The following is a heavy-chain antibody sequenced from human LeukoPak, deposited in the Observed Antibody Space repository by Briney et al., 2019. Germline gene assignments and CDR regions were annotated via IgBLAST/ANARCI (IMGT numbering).Heavy chain of an antibody. CDR2: IKSKSDGGTT. D-gene: IGHD2-15*01. Sequence: GGSLRLSCAASGFTFTNAWMSWVRQAPGKGLEWVGRIKSKSDGGTTDYAAPVKGRFTISRDDSKNTLYLQMNSLKTEDTAVYYCTVVVVVAATSTERHVWGQGTMVTVSS. CDR3: TVVVVVAATSTERHV. V-gene: IGHV3-15*01. CDR1: GFTFTNAW. J-gene: IGHJ3*01.